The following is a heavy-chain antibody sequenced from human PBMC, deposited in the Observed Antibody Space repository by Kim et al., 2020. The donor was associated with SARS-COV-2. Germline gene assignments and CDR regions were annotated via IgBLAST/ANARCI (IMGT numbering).Heavy chain of an antibody. V-gene: IGHV4-4*07. CDR2: IYAGGAT. Sequence: SETLSLTCTVSGDSITSYYWSWIRQPAGKGLEWLGRIYAGGATTYNSYLRSRVTMSIDVSAKQISLVLTSVTAADTAVYYCSREGTVTFGKTGDWFDPWG. CDR1: GDSITSYY. D-gene: IGHD3-3*01. CDR3: SREGTVTFGKTGDWFDP. J-gene: IGHJ5*02.